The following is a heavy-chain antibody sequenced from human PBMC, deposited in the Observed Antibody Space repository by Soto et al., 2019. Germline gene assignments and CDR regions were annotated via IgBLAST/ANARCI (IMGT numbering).Heavy chain of an antibody. CDR1: GGSINTYY. J-gene: IGHJ4*02. D-gene: IGHD6-19*01. CDR2: ISYSGNT. CDR3: ARNWFSVAGKYYFDY. Sequence: QVQLQESGPGLVKPSETLSLTCTEVSGGSINTYYWSWIRQPPVKGLEWIGYISYSGNTGYNPSLKSRVTMSLDTSMNQLSLKLSSVTAADTAVYYCARNWFSVAGKYYFDYWGQGTLVSVSS. V-gene: IGHV4-59*01.